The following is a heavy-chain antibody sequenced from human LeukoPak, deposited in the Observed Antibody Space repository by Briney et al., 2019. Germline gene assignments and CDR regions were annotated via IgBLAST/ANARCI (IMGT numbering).Heavy chain of an antibody. V-gene: IGHV3-23*01. CDR3: AKLALIYGDFDY. CDR1: GFTFSSYA. J-gene: IGHJ4*02. D-gene: IGHD4-17*01. Sequence: GGSLRLSCSASGFTFSSYAMSWVRQAPGKGLEWVSTISGSGGRTYYADSVKGRFTISRDNSKNTLYLQMNSLRAEDTAVYYCAKLALIYGDFDYWGQGTLVTVSS. CDR2: ISGSGGRT.